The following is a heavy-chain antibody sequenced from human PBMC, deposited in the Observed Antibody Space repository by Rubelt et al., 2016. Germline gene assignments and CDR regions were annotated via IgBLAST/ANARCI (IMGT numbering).Heavy chain of an antibody. Sequence: GTANYAQKFQGRVTITADESTSTAYMELSSLRSEDTAVYYCARGVSYDILTGYSFWGQGTLVTVSS. D-gene: IGHD3-9*01. CDR3: ARGVSYDILTGYSF. J-gene: IGHJ4*02. CDR2: GTA. V-gene: IGHV1-69*01.